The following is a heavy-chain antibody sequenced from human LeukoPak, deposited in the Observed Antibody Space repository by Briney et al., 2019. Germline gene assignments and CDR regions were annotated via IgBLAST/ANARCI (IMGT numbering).Heavy chain of an antibody. Sequence: ASVKVSCKASGYIFTAYGISWVRQAPGQGLEWMGWISGYNSDTKYAQELQGRVTMTTDTSTNTAYMELGSLRSDDMAVYYCAREDSGFPPDYWGQGTLVTVSS. CDR3: AREDSGFPPDY. CDR2: ISGYNSDT. D-gene: IGHD6-19*01. V-gene: IGHV1-18*03. CDR1: GYIFTAYG. J-gene: IGHJ4*02.